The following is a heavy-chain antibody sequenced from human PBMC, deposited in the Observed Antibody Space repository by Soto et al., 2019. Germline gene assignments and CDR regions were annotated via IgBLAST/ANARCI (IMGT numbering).Heavy chain of an antibody. V-gene: IGHV3-23*01. D-gene: IGHD2-15*01. CDR3: AKHEGYCRGGACYFGYYFDY. Sequence: GSLRLSCAASGFTFTSYAMSWVRQAPGKGLEWVSGISGSGGTTYYADSVKGRFTISRDNSKDTLYLQMNSLRAEDTAVYYCAKHEGYCRGGACYFGYYFDYWGQGTLVTVSS. CDR1: GFTFTSYA. J-gene: IGHJ4*02. CDR2: ISGSGGTT.